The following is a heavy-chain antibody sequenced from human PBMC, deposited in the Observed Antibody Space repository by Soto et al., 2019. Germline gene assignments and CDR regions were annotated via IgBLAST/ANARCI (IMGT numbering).Heavy chain of an antibody. Sequence: ASVKVSCKASGYTITRYAIHWVRQAPGQRLEWMGWINAGNGNTKYSQKLQGRVTITRDTSASTAYMELSSLRSEDTAVYYCARDKHGVTTIEPLDYWGQGTLVTVSS. J-gene: IGHJ4*02. CDR1: GYTITRYA. D-gene: IGHD5-12*01. CDR2: INAGNGNT. V-gene: IGHV1-3*01. CDR3: ARDKHGVTTIEPLDY.